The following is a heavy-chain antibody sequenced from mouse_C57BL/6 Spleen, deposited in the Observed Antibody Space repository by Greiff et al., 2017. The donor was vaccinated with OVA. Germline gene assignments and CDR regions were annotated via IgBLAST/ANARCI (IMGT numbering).Heavy chain of an antibody. CDR3: ARLRWLGAMDY. Sequence: EVMLVESGGGLVKPGGSLKLSCAASGFTFSSYTMSLVRQTPEKRLEWVATISGGGGNPYYPDSVKGRFTISRDNAKNTLYLQMSSLRSEDTALYYCARLRWLGAMDYWGQGTSVTVSS. CDR1: GFTFSSYT. CDR2: ISGGGGNP. J-gene: IGHJ4*01. V-gene: IGHV5-9*01. D-gene: IGHD2-3*01.